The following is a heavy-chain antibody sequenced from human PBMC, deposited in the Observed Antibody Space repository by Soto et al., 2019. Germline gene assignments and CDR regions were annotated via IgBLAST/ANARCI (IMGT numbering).Heavy chain of an antibody. CDR3: ARTRYCSSTSCYRFWFDP. V-gene: IGHV3-48*01. CDR2: ISSSSTI. CDR1: GFTFSTYS. J-gene: IGHJ5*02. D-gene: IGHD2-2*01. Sequence: PGGSLRLSCAASGFTFSTYSMNWVRQAPGKGLEWVSYISSSSTIYYADSVKGRFTISRDNAKNSLYLQMNSLRAEDTAVYYCARTRYCSSTSCYRFWFDPWGQGTLVTVSS.